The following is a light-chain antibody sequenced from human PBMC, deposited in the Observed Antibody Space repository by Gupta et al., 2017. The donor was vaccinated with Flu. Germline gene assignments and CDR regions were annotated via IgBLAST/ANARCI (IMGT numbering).Light chain of an antibody. CDR1: SSNIGSNS. V-gene: IGLV1-44*01. Sequence: QSVLTQSPSASGTPGQRVTISCSGSSSNIGSNSVNWFHQLPGAAPKLLIYSNTQRPSGVPDRFSGSKSGTSASLAISGLQSDDEADYYCAAWDDSLSIYVFGTGTKVTVL. CDR2: SNT. CDR3: AAWDDSLSIYV. J-gene: IGLJ1*01.